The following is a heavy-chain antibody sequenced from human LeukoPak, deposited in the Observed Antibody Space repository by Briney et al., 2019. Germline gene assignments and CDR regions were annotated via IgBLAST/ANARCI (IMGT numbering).Heavy chain of an antibody. D-gene: IGHD6-6*01. Sequence: GGSLRLSCAASGFTFSSYSMYWVRQAPGKGLEWVSSITKNSDYMYNADSVKGRFTISRDNAKNSLFLQMNSLRAEDTAVYYCVREIEARPGYYFDPWGQGTLVTVSS. V-gene: IGHV3-21*01. J-gene: IGHJ4*02. CDR1: GFTFSSYS. CDR3: VREIEARPGYYFDP. CDR2: ITKNSDYM.